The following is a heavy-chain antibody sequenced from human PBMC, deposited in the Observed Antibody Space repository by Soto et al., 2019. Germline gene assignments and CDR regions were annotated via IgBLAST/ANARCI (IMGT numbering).Heavy chain of an antibody. V-gene: IGHV3-30*03. J-gene: IGHJ3*02. D-gene: IGHD2-2*01. CDR2: ISYDGSDT. CDR3: ARDRECSSTSCYNAFDI. CDR1: GLTFSTYE. Sequence: QVQLVESGGGVVQPGRSLRLSCAASGLTFSTYEMHWVRQAPGKGLEWVAVISYDGSDTYYADSVKGRFTISRDNSKNTLYLQMNSLRADDTAVYYCARDRECSSTSCYNAFDIWGQGTMVTVSS.